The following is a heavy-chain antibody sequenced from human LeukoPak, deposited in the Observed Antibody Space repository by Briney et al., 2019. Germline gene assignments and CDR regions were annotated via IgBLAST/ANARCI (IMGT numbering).Heavy chain of an antibody. CDR3: ARESVTTFGLDWFDP. Sequence: ASVKVSCKASGYTFTSYAMHWVRQAPGQRLEWMGWINAGNGNTKYSQKFQGRVTITRDTSASTAYMELSSLRSEDTAVYYCARESVTTFGLDWFDPWGQGTLVTVSS. CDR2: INAGNGNT. CDR1: GYTFTSYA. D-gene: IGHD3-16*01. J-gene: IGHJ5*02. V-gene: IGHV1-3*01.